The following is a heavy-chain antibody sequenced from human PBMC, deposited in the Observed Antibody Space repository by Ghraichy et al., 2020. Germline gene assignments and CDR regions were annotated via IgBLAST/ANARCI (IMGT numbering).Heavy chain of an antibody. CDR1: GGSINSGDYY. D-gene: IGHD3-22*01. CDR2: IYYSGST. J-gene: IGHJ4*02. CDR3: ARWALSSGLFDY. Sequence: LNISCTVSGGSINSGDYYWSWIRQHPGKGLEWIGYIYYSGSTYYKSSLKSRVTISVDTSKNQFSLKLSSVTAADTAVYYCARWALSSGLFDYWGQGTLVTVSS. V-gene: IGHV4-31*03.